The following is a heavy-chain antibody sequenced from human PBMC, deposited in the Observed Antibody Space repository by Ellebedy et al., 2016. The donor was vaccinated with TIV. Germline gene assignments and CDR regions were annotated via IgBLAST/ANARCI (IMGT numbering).Heavy chain of an antibody. CDR3: ARHFHHNSRADS. J-gene: IGHJ4*02. Sequence: SETLSLTXTVSGGSISGSTSYWGWIRQSPEKGLEWIGTIYYTGSTYYNPSLRSRVTISVDTSKNDFSLRMTSMTAADTGVYYCARHFHHNSRADSWGPGTLVTVSS. CDR2: IYYTGST. CDR1: GGSISGSTSY. V-gene: IGHV4-39*01. D-gene: IGHD2/OR15-2a*01.